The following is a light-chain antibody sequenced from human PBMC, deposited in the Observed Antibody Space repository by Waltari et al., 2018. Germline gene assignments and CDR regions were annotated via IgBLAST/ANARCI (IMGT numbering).Light chain of an antibody. CDR3: QQYGSSPLYT. Sequence: EIVLTQSPGTLSLSPGERVTLSCRASQTVSSNYLGWYQQRPGQAPRLLIYGTSTRATGSPDSFSGSGSGTDFTLTISRLEPEDFAVYYCQQYGSSPLYTLGQGTRLEIK. J-gene: IGKJ2*01. V-gene: IGKV3-20*01. CDR2: GTS. CDR1: QTVSSNY.